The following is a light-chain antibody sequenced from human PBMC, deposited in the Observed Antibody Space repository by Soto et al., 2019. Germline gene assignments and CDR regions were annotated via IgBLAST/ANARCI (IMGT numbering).Light chain of an antibody. J-gene: IGKJ1*01. CDR3: QKYDSAPWT. CDR1: QGISNY. V-gene: IGKV1-27*01. CDR2: AAS. Sequence: DTPMTQSPSSLSASVRDRVTITCRASQGISNYLAWYQQKPGKVPKLLIYAASTLQSGVPSRFSGSGSGTDFTLTISSLQPEDVATYYCQKYDSAPWTFGQGTKVEIK.